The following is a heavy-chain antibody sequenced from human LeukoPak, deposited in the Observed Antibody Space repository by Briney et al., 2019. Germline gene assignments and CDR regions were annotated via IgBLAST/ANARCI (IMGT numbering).Heavy chain of an antibody. CDR1: GGSTSSSNW. CDR3: ARYYYDSSGYYLDI. V-gene: IGHV4-4*02. Sequence: SGTLSLTCAVSGGSTSSSNWWSWVRQPPGKGLEWIGEIYHSGSTNYNPSLKSRVTISVDKSKNQFSLKLSSVTAADTAVYYCARYYYDSSGYYLDIWGQGTMVTVSS. CDR2: IYHSGST. D-gene: IGHD3-22*01. J-gene: IGHJ3*02.